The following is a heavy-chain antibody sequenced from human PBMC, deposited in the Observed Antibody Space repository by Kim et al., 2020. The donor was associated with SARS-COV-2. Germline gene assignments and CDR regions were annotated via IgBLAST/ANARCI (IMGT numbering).Heavy chain of an antibody. CDR3: ARGGSWYGDTNDFDY. Sequence: GGSLRLSCAASGFTFSDYYMSWIRQAPGKGLEWVSYISSSSSYTNYADSVKGRFTISRDNAKNSLYLQMNSLRAEDTAVYYCARGGSWYGDTNDFDYWGQGTLVTVSS. CDR1: GFTFSDYY. J-gene: IGHJ4*02. D-gene: IGHD6-13*01. CDR2: ISSSSSYT. V-gene: IGHV3-11*05.